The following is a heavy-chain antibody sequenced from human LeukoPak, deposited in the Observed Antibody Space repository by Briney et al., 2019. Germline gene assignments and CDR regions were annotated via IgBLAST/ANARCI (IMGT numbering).Heavy chain of an antibody. CDR2: ISSSGSTI. Sequence: PGGSLRLSCAASGFTFSSSTMNWVRQAPGKGLEWVSYISSSGSTIYYADSVKGRFTISRDNAKNSLYLQMNSLRAEDTAVYYCARVYSILGSGYYKGYYPSDYWGQGTLVTVSS. D-gene: IGHD3-3*01. V-gene: IGHV3-48*03. CDR3: ARVYSILGSGYYKGYYPSDY. CDR1: GFTFSSST. J-gene: IGHJ4*02.